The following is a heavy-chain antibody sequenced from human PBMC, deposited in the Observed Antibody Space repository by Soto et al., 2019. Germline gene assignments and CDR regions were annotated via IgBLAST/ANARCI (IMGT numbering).Heavy chain of an antibody. J-gene: IGHJ4*02. CDR3: ARGGHVVVVTAAFDY. CDR2: VNPSGGHT. V-gene: IGHV1-46*01. Sequence: ASVKVSCKASGDTFTNYYIHWVRQAPGQGLEWMGTVNPSGGHTTYSQNFLGRVTMTRDTSTSTLYMELTSLTSDDTAVYYCARGGHVVVVTAAFDYWGQGTLVTVSS. D-gene: IGHD2-21*02. CDR1: GDTFTNYY.